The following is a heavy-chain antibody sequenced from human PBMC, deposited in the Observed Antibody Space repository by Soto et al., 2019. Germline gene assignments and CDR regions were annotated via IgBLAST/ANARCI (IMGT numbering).Heavy chain of an antibody. Sequence: EVQLVESGGGLVQPGGSLRLSCAASGFTFSSYWMSWVRQAPGKGLEWVANIKQDGSEKYYVDSVKGRFTISRDNAKNSLYLQVNSLRAEDTAVYYCASYSSGWYYFDYWGQGTLVTVSS. CDR2: IKQDGSEK. V-gene: IGHV3-7*01. CDR1: GFTFSSYW. CDR3: ASYSSGWYYFDY. J-gene: IGHJ4*02. D-gene: IGHD6-19*01.